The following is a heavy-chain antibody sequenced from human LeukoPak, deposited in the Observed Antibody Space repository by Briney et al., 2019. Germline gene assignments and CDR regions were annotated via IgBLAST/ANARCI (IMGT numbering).Heavy chain of an antibody. CDR3: ARLSKGRFFDYVFDF. J-gene: IGHJ4*02. V-gene: IGHV4-39*01. CDR2: IYYTGST. Sequence: SETLSLTCTLSGDSVSDTMYYWGWIRQPPGQGLQWIGNIYYTGSTYYNPSLRSRVTMSVDTSKNQFSLKTSSVTAADTAVYYCARLSKGRFFDYVFDFWGQGTLLTVSS. CDR1: GDSVSDTMYY. D-gene: IGHD3-9*01.